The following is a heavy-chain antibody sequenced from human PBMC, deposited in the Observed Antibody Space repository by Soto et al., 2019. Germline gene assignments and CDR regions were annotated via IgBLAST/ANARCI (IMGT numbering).Heavy chain of an antibody. D-gene: IGHD3-22*01. CDR3: AKDSLQGGYYYDSSGYVTDAFDI. Sequence: PVGSLRLSCAASGFTFSSYAMSWVRQAPGKGLEWVSAISGSGGSTYYADSVKGRFTISRDNSKNTLYLQMNSLRAEDTAVYYCAKDSLQGGYYYDSSGYVTDAFDIWGQGTMVTVSS. V-gene: IGHV3-23*01. CDR2: ISGSGGST. CDR1: GFTFSSYA. J-gene: IGHJ3*02.